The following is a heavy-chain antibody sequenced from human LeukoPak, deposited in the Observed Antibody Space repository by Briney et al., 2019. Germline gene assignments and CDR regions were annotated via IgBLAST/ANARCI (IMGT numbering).Heavy chain of an antibody. CDR1: GYTFTGYY. D-gene: IGHD3-9*01. J-gene: IGHJ6*03. CDR2: IIPIFGTA. Sequence: SVKVSCKASGYTFTGYYMHWVRQAPGQGLEWMGWIIPIFGTANYAQKFQGRVTITADESTSTAYMELSSLRSEDTAVYYCARGTGVRDILTGYDYYYYMDVWGKGTTVTISS. V-gene: IGHV1-69*13. CDR3: ARGTGVRDILTGYDYYYYMDV.